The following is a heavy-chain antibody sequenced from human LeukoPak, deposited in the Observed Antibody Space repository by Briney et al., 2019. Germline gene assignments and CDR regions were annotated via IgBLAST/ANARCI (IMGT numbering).Heavy chain of an antibody. D-gene: IGHD3-3*01. CDR1: GYTFTGYY. CDR2: INPNSGGT. Sequence: WASVKVSCKASGYTFTGYYMHWARQAPGQGLEWMGWINPNSGGTNYAQKFQGRVTMTRDTSISTAYMELSRLRSDDTAVYYCARASPFWSGYRDAFDIWGQGTMVTVSS. V-gene: IGHV1-2*02. J-gene: IGHJ3*02. CDR3: ARASPFWSGYRDAFDI.